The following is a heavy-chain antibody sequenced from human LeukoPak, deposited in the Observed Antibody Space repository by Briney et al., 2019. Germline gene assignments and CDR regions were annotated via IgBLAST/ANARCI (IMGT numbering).Heavy chain of an antibody. CDR2: MYYSGNT. CDR3: ARHVLASAEIDF. Sequence: SETLSLTCTVSGDSISGSTYYWGWIRQPPGKGLEWIGSMYYSGNTYYNASVKSRVTISVDTFENQFSLKLRSVTAADTAVFYCARHVLASAEIDFWGQGTLVTVSS. D-gene: IGHD6-13*01. V-gene: IGHV4-39*01. J-gene: IGHJ4*02. CDR1: GDSISGSTYY.